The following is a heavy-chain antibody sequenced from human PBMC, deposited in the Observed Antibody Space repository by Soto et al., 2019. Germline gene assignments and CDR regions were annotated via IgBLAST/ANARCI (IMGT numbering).Heavy chain of an antibody. Sequence: AGGSLRLSCAASGFTFSNAWMNWVRQAPGKGLEWVGRIKSKTDGGTTDYAAPVKGRFTISRDDSKNTLYLQMNSLKTEDTAVYYCTTTKPTPGATYYYYGMDVWGQGTTVTVSS. CDR1: GFTFSNAW. CDR3: TTTKPTPGATYYYYGMDV. V-gene: IGHV3-15*07. D-gene: IGHD7-27*01. J-gene: IGHJ6*02. CDR2: IKSKTDGGTT.